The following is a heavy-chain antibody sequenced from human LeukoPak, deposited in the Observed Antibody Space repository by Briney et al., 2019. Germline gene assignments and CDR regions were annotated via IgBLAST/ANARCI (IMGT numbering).Heavy chain of an antibody. CDR3: TRPIAAAGKNWFDP. D-gene: IGHD6-13*01. Sequence: GGSLRLSCAASGFTFSSSAMHWVRQASGKGLEWVGRIRSKANSYATAYAASVKGRFTISRDDSKNTAYLQMNSLKTEDTAVYYCTRPIAAAGKNWFDPWGQGTLVTVSS. CDR2: IRSKANSYAT. CDR1: GFTFSSSA. J-gene: IGHJ5*02. V-gene: IGHV3-73*01.